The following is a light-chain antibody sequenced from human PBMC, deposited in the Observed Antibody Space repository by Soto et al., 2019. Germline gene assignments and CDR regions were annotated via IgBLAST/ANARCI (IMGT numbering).Light chain of an antibody. V-gene: IGLV2-11*01. Sequence: QSALPQPRSVSGSPGQSVTISCTGTSSDVGGYNYVSWYQHHPGRVPKLMIYAVTRRPSGVPDRFSGSKSGNTASLAITGLQAEDEADYYCQAYDYSLTASVFGGGTKLTVL. CDR1: SSDVGGYNY. CDR2: AVT. J-gene: IGLJ3*02. CDR3: QAYDYSLTASV.